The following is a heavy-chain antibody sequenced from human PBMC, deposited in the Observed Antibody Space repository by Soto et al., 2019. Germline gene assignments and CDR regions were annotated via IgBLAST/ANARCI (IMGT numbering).Heavy chain of an antibody. V-gene: IGHV3-23*01. CDR2: ISGSGGST. J-gene: IGHJ4*02. D-gene: IGHD3-22*01. CDR3: AILTLAQDSSGYHIFDY. Sequence: GGSLXLSCAAYGFTFKNYGMNWVRQSPGVGLEWVSAISGSGGSTYYVDSVKGRLTISRDNSKNTLYLQMNSLRAEDTAVYYCAILTLAQDSSGYHIFDYWGLGTLVTVSS. CDR1: GFTFKNYG.